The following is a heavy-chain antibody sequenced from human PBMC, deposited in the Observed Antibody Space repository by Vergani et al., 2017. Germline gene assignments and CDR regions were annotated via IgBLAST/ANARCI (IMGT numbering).Heavy chain of an antibody. V-gene: IGHV4-39*07. Sequence: QLQLQESGPGLVKPSETLSLPCTVSGGSISSSSNYWGWICYPPAKGLEWIGSIYYSGSTYYNPSPKSRVTISVDTSKNQFSLKLSSVTAADTAVYYCARDSGGPTDMITYSGAFDIWGQGTMVTVSS. CDR1: GGSISSSSNY. CDR2: IYYSGST. CDR3: ARDSGGPTDMITYSGAFDI. D-gene: IGHD3-16*01. J-gene: IGHJ3*02.